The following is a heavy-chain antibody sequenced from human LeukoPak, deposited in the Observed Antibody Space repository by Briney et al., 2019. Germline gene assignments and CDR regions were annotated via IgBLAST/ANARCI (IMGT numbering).Heavy chain of an antibody. Sequence: VASVRVSCTASGYTFTTNGISWVRQAPGQGLEWMGWISAYNGNTNYEQKLQGRVTMTTDTSTSTAYMELRSLRSDDTAVYYCASLKNSYDSSGYLVTDAFDIWGQGTMVTVSS. CDR3: ASLKNSYDSSGYLVTDAFDI. D-gene: IGHD3-22*01. CDR1: GYTFTTNG. CDR2: ISAYNGNT. V-gene: IGHV1-18*01. J-gene: IGHJ3*02.